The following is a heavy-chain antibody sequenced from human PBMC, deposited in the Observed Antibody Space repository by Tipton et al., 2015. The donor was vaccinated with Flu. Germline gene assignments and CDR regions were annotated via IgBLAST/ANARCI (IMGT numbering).Heavy chain of an antibody. J-gene: IGHJ6*03. CDR3: ASLIAARPHYGYMDV. D-gene: IGHD6-6*01. V-gene: IGHV3-33*01. CDR2: IWYDGSNK. Sequence: SLRLSCAASGFTFSSYGMHWVRQAPGKGLEWVAVIWYDGSNKCYADSVKGRFTISRDNSKNTLYLQMNSLRAEDTAVYYCASLIAARPHYGYMDVWGKGTTVTVSS. CDR1: GFTFSSYG.